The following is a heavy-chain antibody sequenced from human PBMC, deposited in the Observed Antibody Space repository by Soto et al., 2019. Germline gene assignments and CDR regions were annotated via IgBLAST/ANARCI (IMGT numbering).Heavy chain of an antibody. CDR2: IHYSGST. Sequence: SDTLSLTCTVSGGFISSNIYYWGWIRQPPGKGLEWIGNIHYSGSTYYDSSLQSRVTISIDTSKNQFSLKLSSVTATDTAVYYCASQHYYDSSGYYVVYWGQGTLVTVSS. CDR3: ASQHYYDSSGYYVVY. J-gene: IGHJ4*02. V-gene: IGHV4-39*01. D-gene: IGHD3-22*01. CDR1: GGFISSNIYY.